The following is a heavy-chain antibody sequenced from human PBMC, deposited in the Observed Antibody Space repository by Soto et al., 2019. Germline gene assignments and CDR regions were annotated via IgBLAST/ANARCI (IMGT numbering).Heavy chain of an antibody. CDR3: AKGKSTGDIDWLDP. Sequence: GGSLSLSCTASGFTLQNYAMAWVRQAPGKGLEWVSTLIGGHYGTAYSYSVKGRFTVSRDNSKNCLYLQMSSLGVEDTAMYFCAKGKSTGDIDWLDPWGQGSMVTVYS. J-gene: IGHJ5*02. V-gene: IGHV3-23*01. CDR1: GFTLQNYA. D-gene: IGHD3-10*01. CDR2: LIGGHYGT.